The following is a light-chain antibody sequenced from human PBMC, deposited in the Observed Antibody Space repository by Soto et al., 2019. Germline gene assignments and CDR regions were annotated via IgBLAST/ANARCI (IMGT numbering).Light chain of an antibody. Sequence: QSALTQPASVSGSPGQSITISCTGTSSDIGSYDRVSWYQRHPGKAPKLMIFEDSRRPSGISNRFSGSKSGNTASLTISGVQAEDEADYYCCSYAGSNIFAVFGGGTKLTVL. CDR1: SSDIGSYDR. CDR2: EDS. V-gene: IGLV2-23*02. CDR3: CSYAGSNIFAV. J-gene: IGLJ2*01.